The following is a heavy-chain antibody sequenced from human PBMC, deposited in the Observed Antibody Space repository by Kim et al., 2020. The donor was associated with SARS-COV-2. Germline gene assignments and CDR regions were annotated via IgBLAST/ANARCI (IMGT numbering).Heavy chain of an antibody. V-gene: IGHV3-23*01. CDR1: GFTFSSYA. J-gene: IGHJ4*02. CDR3: AKRRPYNSGWYYFDQ. D-gene: IGHD6-19*01. Sequence: GGSLRLSCAASGFTFSSYAMSWVRQAPGKGLEWVSAISAGGGTTYYADSVKGRFTISRDNSKNTLYLQMNSLRAEDTALYYCAKRRPYNSGWYYFDQWGQGTLVTVSS. CDR2: ISAGGGTT.